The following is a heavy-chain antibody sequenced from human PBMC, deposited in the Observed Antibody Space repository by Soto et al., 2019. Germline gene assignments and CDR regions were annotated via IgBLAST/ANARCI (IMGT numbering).Heavy chain of an antibody. Sequence: GGSLRLSCAASGFTFNNYAMSWVRQAPGKGLEWVSVISGRSDNTYYADSVKGRFTVSRDNTKNTLYLQINSLRAEDTAIYYCAKSSRYFDWPDYWGQGTLVTVSS. CDR3: AKSSRYFDWPDY. CDR1: GFTFNNYA. V-gene: IGHV3-23*01. D-gene: IGHD3-9*01. J-gene: IGHJ4*02. CDR2: ISGRSDNT.